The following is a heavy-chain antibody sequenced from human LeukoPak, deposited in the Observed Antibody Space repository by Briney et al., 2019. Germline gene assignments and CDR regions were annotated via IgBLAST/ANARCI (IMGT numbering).Heavy chain of an antibody. Sequence: ASVKVSCKASGYTFTSYDINWVRQATGQGLEWMGWMNPNSGNTGYVQKFQGRVTMTRNTSISTAYMELSSLRSEDTAVYYCARVPDCSSTSCYTRWGQGTLVTVSS. CDR2: MNPNSGNT. V-gene: IGHV1-8*01. CDR3: ARVPDCSSTSCYTR. D-gene: IGHD2-2*02. CDR1: GYTFTSYD. J-gene: IGHJ4*02.